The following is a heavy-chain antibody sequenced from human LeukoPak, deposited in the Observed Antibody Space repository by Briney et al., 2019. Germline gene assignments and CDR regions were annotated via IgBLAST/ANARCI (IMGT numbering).Heavy chain of an antibody. CDR1: GFSFSNHG. CDR3: ARGATWGQWYFDH. D-gene: IGHD6-19*01. J-gene: IGHJ4*02. V-gene: IGHV3-30*03. CDR2: IARDGGAK. Sequence: GTSPRLSCVASGFSFSNHGMHWVRQAPGKGLEWVSVIARDGGAKFYADSVKGRFTPSRDNSKNMFFLQMNFLTVEDTAIYYCARGATWGQWYFDHWGQGTPVTVSS.